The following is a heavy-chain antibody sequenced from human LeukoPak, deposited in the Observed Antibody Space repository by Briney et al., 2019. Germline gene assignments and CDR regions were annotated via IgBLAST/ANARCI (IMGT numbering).Heavy chain of an antibody. Sequence: SETLSLTCSVSGGSISSSNYYWGWIRQPPGKGLEWIGSIYHSGSTYYNPSLKSRVTISVDTSKNQFSLKLSSVTAADTAVYYCARDASKGALDYWGQGTLVTVSS. D-gene: IGHD3-16*01. CDR2: IYHSGST. J-gene: IGHJ4*02. CDR3: ARDASKGALDY. V-gene: IGHV4-39*07. CDR1: GGSISSSNYY.